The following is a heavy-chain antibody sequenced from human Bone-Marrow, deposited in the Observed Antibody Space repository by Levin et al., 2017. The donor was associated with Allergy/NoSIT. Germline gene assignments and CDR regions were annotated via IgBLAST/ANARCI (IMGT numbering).Heavy chain of an antibody. D-gene: IGHD3-10*01. CDR2: ISGRSDTI. V-gene: IGHV3-48*01. CDR3: ARDCNRGRNFTNCGGDFDH. J-gene: IGHJ5*02. Sequence: GGSLRLSCVASGFTFKYYSMNWIRHTPGRGLEWLSYISGRSDTIYYRDSVKGRFTISRDNDNNSLYLQMDSLRTEDTAIYYCARDCNRGRNFTNCGGDFDHWGPGISVTVSS. CDR1: GFTFKYYS.